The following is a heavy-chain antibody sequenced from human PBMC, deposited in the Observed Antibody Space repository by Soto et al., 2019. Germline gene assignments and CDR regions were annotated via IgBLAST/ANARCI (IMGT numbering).Heavy chain of an antibody. V-gene: IGHV3-48*03. D-gene: IGHD5-12*01. Sequence: AGGSMRIGCAASRFTFRSYEINGVRQAQGKGLEWVSYISSSGYTVYYADSVRGRFTISRDNTRNSLYLQMNSLRDEDTALYYCVRYCGTTLCNGVATRTFDYWGQGPLGTV. CDR3: VRYCGTTLCNGVATRTFDY. CDR1: RFTFRSYE. J-gene: IGHJ4*02. CDR2: ISSSGYTV.